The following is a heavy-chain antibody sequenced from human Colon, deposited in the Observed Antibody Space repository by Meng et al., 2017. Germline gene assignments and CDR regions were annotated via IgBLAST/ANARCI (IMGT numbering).Heavy chain of an antibody. V-gene: IGHV3-21*01. CDR3: ARDAGRDYDDRSGEYNAFDI. D-gene: IGHD3-22*01. Sequence: GESLKISCAASGFTFSRNSMNWVRQAPGQGLEWVSSISSSSSYIYYADSVKGRFTISRDNAKNALYLQMNTLRAEETAVYYGARDAGRDYDDRSGEYNAFDIWGQGIMVTVSS. CDR1: GFTFSRNS. J-gene: IGHJ3*02. CDR2: ISSSSSYI.